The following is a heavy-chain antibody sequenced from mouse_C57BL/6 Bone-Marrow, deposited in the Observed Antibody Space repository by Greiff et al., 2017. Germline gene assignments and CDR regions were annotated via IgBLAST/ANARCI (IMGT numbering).Heavy chain of an antibody. Sequence: QVQLQQPGAELVKPGASVKLSCKASGYTFTSYWMQWVKQRPGQGLEWIGEIDPSDSYTNYNQKFKGKATLTVDTSSSTAYMQLSSLTSEDSAVYYCARATMALHYFDYWGQGTTLTVSS. D-gene: IGHD2-1*01. V-gene: IGHV1-50*01. CDR1: GYTFTSYW. CDR3: ARATMALHYFDY. J-gene: IGHJ2*01. CDR2: IDPSDSYT.